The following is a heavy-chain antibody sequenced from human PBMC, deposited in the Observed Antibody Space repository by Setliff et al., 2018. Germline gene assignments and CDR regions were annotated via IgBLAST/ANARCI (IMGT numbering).Heavy chain of an antibody. D-gene: IGHD5-12*01. Sequence: SETLSLTCTVSGGSIINSYYWSWIRQPAGKGLEWIGRISTSGSTNYNPSLKSRVTVSLDTSKNQFSLKLTSVTAADTAVYYCARDQWVRSPPLYFSYSMDVGGQGNTVTVSS. J-gene: IGHJ6*02. CDR3: ARDQWVRSPPLYFSYSMDV. CDR1: GGSIINSYY. CDR2: ISTSGST. V-gene: IGHV4-4*07.